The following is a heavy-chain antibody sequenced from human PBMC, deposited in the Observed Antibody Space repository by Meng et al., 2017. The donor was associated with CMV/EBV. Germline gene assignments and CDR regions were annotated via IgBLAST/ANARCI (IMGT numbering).Heavy chain of an antibody. J-gene: IGHJ4*02. V-gene: IGHV4-4*07. CDR2: IYTSGST. Sequence: QGQLHESGPGRVKPSETLSLTCTVSGGSISSYYWGWIRQPAGKGLEWIGRIYTSGSTNYNPSLKSRVTMSVDTSKNQFSLKLSSVTAADTAVYYCAREMPIAAAGCFDYWGQGTLVTVSS. CDR3: AREMPIAAAGCFDY. CDR1: GGSISSYY. D-gene: IGHD6-13*01.